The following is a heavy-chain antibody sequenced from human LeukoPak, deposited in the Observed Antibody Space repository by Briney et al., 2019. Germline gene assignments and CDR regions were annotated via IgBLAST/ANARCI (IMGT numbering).Heavy chain of an antibody. CDR1: GFTFSSYG. Sequence: PGRSLRLSCAASGFTFSSYGMHWVRQAPGKGLEWVAVISYDGSKKYYADSVKGRFTISRDNSKKTLYLQMNSLRAEDTALYYCAKGPGAAVGKRYIQHWGQGTLVTVSS. J-gene: IGHJ1*01. CDR2: ISYDGSKK. V-gene: IGHV3-30*18. CDR3: AKGPGAAVGKRYIQH. D-gene: IGHD6-13*01.